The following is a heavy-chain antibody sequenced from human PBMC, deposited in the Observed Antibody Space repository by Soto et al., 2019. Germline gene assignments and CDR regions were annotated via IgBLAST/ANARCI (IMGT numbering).Heavy chain of an antibody. CDR1: GGSISPSY. D-gene: IGHD2-2*03. CDR3: AAGLDHNKVGY. J-gene: IGHJ4*02. CDR2: IYYTGNT. V-gene: IGHV4-59*01. Sequence: QVRLQESGPGLVKPSETLSLTCTVSGGSISPSYWNWVRQPPGKRPEWIGCIYYTGNTHYNPSLKSRVTISRATSKNQFSLERTSVTAADTAMYFCAAGLDHNKVGYWGQGTLVTVSS.